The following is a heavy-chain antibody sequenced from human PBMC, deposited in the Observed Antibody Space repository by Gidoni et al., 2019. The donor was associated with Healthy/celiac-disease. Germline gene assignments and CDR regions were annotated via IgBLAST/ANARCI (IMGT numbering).Heavy chain of an antibody. CDR3: AKDSTAYSSSQYGMDV. CDR1: GFTFSSYA. D-gene: IGHD6-6*01. J-gene: IGHJ6*02. CDR2: ISGSGGST. V-gene: IGHV3-23*01. Sequence: EVQLLESGGGLVQPGGSLRLSCAASGFTFSSYAMSWVRQAPGKGLEWVSAISGSGGSTYYADSVKGRFTISRDNSKNTLYLQMNSLRAEDTAVYYCAKDSTAYSSSQYGMDVWGQGTTVTVSS.